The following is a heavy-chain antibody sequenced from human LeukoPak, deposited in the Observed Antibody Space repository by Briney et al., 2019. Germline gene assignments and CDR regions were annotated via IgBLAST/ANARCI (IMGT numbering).Heavy chain of an antibody. D-gene: IGHD6-13*01. V-gene: IGHV1-18*04. J-gene: IGHJ4*02. CDR3: ARGHDSSWFPVPDY. CDR1: GYNFNTHG. Sequence: ASVKVSCKASGYNFNTHGISWVRQAPGQGLEWMGWISPYSGNTNYAQKFQDRVSMTADTSTTTVYMEVRSLRSDDSAVYYCARGHDSSWFPVPDYWGQGTLVIVSS. CDR2: ISPYSGNT.